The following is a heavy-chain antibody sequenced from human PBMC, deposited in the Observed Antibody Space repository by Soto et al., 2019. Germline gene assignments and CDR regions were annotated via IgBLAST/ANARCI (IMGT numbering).Heavy chain of an antibody. CDR2: IYYSGST. Sequence: QVQLQESGPGLVKPSQTLSLTCTVSGGSISSGDYYWSWIRQPPGKGLEWIGDIYYSGSTYSNPALKSRVTLSVDTSKNQFSLKLSSVTAADTAVYYCARGSGGYDGGYYFDYWGQGTLVTVSS. V-gene: IGHV4-30-4*01. D-gene: IGHD5-12*01. CDR1: GGSISSGDYY. J-gene: IGHJ4*02. CDR3: ARGSGGYDGGYYFDY.